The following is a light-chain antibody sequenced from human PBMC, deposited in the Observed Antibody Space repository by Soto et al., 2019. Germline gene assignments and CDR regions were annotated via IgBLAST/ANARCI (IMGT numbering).Light chain of an antibody. CDR1: QSVSSN. V-gene: IGKV3D-15*01. CDR3: QQYKNWPT. Sequence: EIVMTQSPATLSVSPGERATLSCRASQSVSSNLAWYQQKPGQAPRLLIYGASIRATGIPARFSGSGSGTEFTLTISSLQSEDFAVYYCQQYKNWPTFGQGTRLEIK. CDR2: GAS. J-gene: IGKJ5*01.